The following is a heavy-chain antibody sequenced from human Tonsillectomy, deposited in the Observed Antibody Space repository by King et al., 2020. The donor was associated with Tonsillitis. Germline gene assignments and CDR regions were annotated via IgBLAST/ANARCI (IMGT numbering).Heavy chain of an antibody. D-gene: IGHD3-22*01. CDR3: ATNAIESDTSAYRDFRH. J-gene: IGHJ1*01. CDR2: INPNSGDT. V-gene: IGHV1-2*02. CDR1: GDTFTGHF. Sequence: EQLVQSGAELRKPGASVTVSCRTSGDTFTGHFVHWVRQAPGQGLEWMGWINPNSGDTHYAPTFQGRVTLSGDVSSTTAYMGLSSLRPDDTAVYYCATNAIESDTSAYRDFRHWGQGTLVTVSS.